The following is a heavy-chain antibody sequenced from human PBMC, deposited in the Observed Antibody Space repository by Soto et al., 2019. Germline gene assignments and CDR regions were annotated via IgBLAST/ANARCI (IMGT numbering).Heavy chain of an antibody. D-gene: IGHD3-22*01. Sequence: QVQLVQSGAEVKKPGASVKVSCKASGYTFTSYYMHWVRQAPGQGLEWMGIINPSGGSTSYAQKFQGRVTMTRDTSPSTVYMELSSLRSEDTAVYYCARVRYYYDSSGYYYFDYWGQGTLVTVSS. CDR3: ARVRYYYDSSGYYYFDY. CDR1: GYTFTSYY. V-gene: IGHV1-46*01. CDR2: INPSGGST. J-gene: IGHJ4*02.